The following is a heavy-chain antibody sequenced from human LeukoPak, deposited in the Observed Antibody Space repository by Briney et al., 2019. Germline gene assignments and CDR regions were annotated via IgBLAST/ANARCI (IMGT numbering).Heavy chain of an antibody. CDR2: IYHSGSA. J-gene: IGHJ6*02. D-gene: IGHD1-1*01. CDR3: AREPTGYYYGMDV. CDR1: GGSISSSGYS. Sequence: SETLSLTCAVSGGSISSSGYSWSWIRQPPGKGLEWIGYIYHSGSAYYNPSLKSRVTISVDRSKNQFSLKLRSVTVADTAVYYCAREPTGYYYGMDVWGQGTTVTVSS. V-gene: IGHV4-30-2*01.